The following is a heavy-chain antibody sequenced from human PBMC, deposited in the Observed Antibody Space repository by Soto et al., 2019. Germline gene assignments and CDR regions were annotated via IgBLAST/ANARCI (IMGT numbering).Heavy chain of an antibody. D-gene: IGHD6-13*01. CDR2: MNPNSGNT. J-gene: IGHJ4*02. V-gene: IGHV1-8*01. Sequence: ASVKVSCKASGYTFTSYDINWVRQATGQGLEWMGWMNPNSGNTGYAQKFQGRVTMTRNTSISTAYMELSSLRSEDTAVYYCARGLTPGIAGSYYFDYWGQGTLVTVSS. CDR1: GYTFTSYD. CDR3: ARGLTPGIAGSYYFDY.